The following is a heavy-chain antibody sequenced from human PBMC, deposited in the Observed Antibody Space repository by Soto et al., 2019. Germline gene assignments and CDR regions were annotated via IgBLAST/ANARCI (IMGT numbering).Heavy chain of an antibody. CDR3: ARNKCTNGVCFFYY. CDR2: INPNSGAT. D-gene: IGHD2-8*01. V-gene: IGHV1-2*06. CDR1: GYIFTDYY. J-gene: IGHJ4*02. Sequence: ASVKVSCKASGYIFTDYYMHWVRQAPGQELGWMGRINPNSGATNYAQKLQGRVTMTRDTSTSTAYMELSSLRSEDTTVYYCARNKCTNGVCFFYYWGQETLLTFS.